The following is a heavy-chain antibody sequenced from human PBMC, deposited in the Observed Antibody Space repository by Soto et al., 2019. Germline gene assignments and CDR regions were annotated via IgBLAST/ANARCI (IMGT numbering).Heavy chain of an antibody. CDR3: ARQYCSGGSCYYYFDY. D-gene: IGHD2-15*01. J-gene: IGHJ4*02. CDR1: GGSISSYY. Sequence: SQTLSLTCTVSGGSISSYYWSWIRQPPGKGLEWIGYIYYSGSTNYNPSLKSRVTISVDTSKNQLSLKLSSVTAADTAVYYCARQYCSGGSCYYYFDYWGQGTLVTVSS. CDR2: IYYSGST. V-gene: IGHV4-59*08.